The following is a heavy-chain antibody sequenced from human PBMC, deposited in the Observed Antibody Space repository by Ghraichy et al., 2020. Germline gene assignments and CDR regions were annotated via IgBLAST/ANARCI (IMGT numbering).Heavy chain of an antibody. CDR2: ISDDGNDK. CDR1: GFAFSVFG. J-gene: IGHJ4*02. V-gene: IGHV3-30*18. D-gene: IGHD2-8*01. CDR3: AKVYLEYCTSGSSHYCDQ. Sequence: GESLNISCAASGFAFSVFGIHWVRQAPGKGLEWVAAISDDGNDKYYLDSVKGRFIISRDNSKNTLYLQMSSLRVEDTALYYCAKVYLEYCTSGSSHYCDQWGQVTPVADSS.